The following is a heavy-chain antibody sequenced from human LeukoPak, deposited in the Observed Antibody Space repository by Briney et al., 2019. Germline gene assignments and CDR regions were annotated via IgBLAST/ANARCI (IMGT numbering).Heavy chain of an antibody. Sequence: SETLSLTCTVSGGSISSYYWSWIRQPAGKGLEWIGRIYTRGSIDYNPSLKSRVTVSLDTSKNQFSLKLSSVTAADTAVYYCARGGNILTGYQIFYSWGQGTLVTVSS. CDR3: ARGGNILTGYQIFYS. V-gene: IGHV4-4*07. CDR2: IYTRGSI. D-gene: IGHD3-9*01. J-gene: IGHJ4*02. CDR1: GGSISSYY.